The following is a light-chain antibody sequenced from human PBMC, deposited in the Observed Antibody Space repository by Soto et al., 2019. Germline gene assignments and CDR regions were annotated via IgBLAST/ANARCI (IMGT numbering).Light chain of an antibody. V-gene: IGKV3-20*01. Sequence: EIVLTQSPGTLSLSPGERATLSCRASQSVSSSSLAWYQQKRGQAPRLLIHDASTRATGIPDRFSGSGSGTDFTLTISRLEPEDFAVYYCQQYGGSPPTFGQGTKVEVK. J-gene: IGKJ1*01. CDR3: QQYGGSPPT. CDR1: QSVSSSS. CDR2: DAS.